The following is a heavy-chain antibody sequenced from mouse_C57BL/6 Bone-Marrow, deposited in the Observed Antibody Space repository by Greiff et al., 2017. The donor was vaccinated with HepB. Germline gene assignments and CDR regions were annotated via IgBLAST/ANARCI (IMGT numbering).Heavy chain of an antibody. CDR2: IDPENGDT. CDR3: TTGYGSSSYGYFDV. D-gene: IGHD1-1*01. CDR1: GFNIKDDY. V-gene: IGHV14-4*01. J-gene: IGHJ1*03. Sequence: EVQLQQSGAELVRPGASVKLSCTASGFNIKDDYMHWVKQRPEQGLEWIGWIDPENGDTETASKFQGKATITADTSANTAYLQLRSLTSEDTAVYYCTTGYGSSSYGYFDVWGTGTTVTVSS.